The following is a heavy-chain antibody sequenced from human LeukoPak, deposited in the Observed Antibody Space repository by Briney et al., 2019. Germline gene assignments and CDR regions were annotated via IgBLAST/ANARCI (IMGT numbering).Heavy chain of an antibody. J-gene: IGHJ6*03. CDR2: IYYSGST. CDR1: GGSISSYY. V-gene: IGHV4-59*01. D-gene: IGHD2-8*02. Sequence: PSETLSLTCTASGGSISSYYWSWIRQPPGKGLEWIGYIYYSGSTNYNPSLKSRVAISVDTSKNQFSLKLSSVTAADTAVYYCATTSTGDYYYYYMDVWGKGTTVTVSS. CDR3: ATTSTGDYYYYYMDV.